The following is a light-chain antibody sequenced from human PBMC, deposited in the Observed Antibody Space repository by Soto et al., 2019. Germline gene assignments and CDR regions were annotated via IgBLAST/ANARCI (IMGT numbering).Light chain of an antibody. V-gene: IGKV3-15*01. CDR3: QQYNNRPPWT. J-gene: IGKJ1*01. Sequence: EIVMTQSPGTLSLSPGARASLSCRASQRVSSNLAWYQQKPGQAPRLLIYGASTRATGIPTRFSGSGCATEFSLTISSLQSEDFAVYYGQQYNNRPPWTFGQGTKVDNK. CDR2: GAS. CDR1: QRVSSN.